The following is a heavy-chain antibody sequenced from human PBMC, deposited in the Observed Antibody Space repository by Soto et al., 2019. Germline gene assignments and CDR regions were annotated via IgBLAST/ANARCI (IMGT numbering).Heavy chain of an antibody. CDR1: GGSISSSSYY. J-gene: IGHJ4*02. D-gene: IGHD5-12*01. V-gene: IGHV4-39*02. Sequence: AKPSETLSLTCTVSGGSISSSSYYWGWIRQPPGKGLEWIGSIYYSGSTYYNPSLKSRVTISVDTSRNHFSLKLSSVTAADTAIYYCARPTREDKYSGYDYYFEYWGQGALVTVSS. CDR2: IYYSGST. CDR3: ARPTREDKYSGYDYYFEY.